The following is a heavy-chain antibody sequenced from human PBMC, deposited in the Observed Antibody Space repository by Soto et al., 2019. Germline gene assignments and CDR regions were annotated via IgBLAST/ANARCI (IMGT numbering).Heavy chain of an antibody. CDR1: DESFSGYY. D-gene: IGHD3-22*01. Sequence: QVQLQQWGAGLLKPSETLSLTCAVYDESFSGYYWSWIRQPPGKGLEWIGEIFHDGSTDYSPSLKSRVTISVDTSKNQFSLELSSVTAADTAVYYCARPHYDRNTFYSFFDYWGQGTLVTVSS. V-gene: IGHV4-34*12. CDR3: ARPHYDRNTFYSFFDY. J-gene: IGHJ4*02. CDR2: IFHDGST.